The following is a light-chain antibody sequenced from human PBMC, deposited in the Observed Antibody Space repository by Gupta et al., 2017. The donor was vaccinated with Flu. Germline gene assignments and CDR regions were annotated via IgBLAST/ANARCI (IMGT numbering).Light chain of an antibody. Sequence: DIQMTQSPSSLYASVGDRVTITCQASQDISNYLNWYQQKPGKAPKLLIYDASNLETGVPSRFSGSGSGTDYTFTISSLQPEDIATYYCQQYDNLITFGQGTQLEIK. V-gene: IGKV1-33*01. J-gene: IGKJ5*01. CDR2: DAS. CDR3: QQYDNLIT. CDR1: QDISNY.